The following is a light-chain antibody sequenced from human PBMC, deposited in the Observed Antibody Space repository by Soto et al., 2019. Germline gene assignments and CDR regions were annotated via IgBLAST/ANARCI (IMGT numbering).Light chain of an antibody. Sequence: DIQMTQSPSTLSASEGDRVSITCRASQRMSGWLAWHQQKPGKAPKVLIYDVSALKRGVPPRFSGSGSGTEFTLTISSLQPDDFATYYCQQYDRFSVTFGQGTKVDIK. CDR3: QQYDRFSVT. V-gene: IGKV1-5*01. J-gene: IGKJ1*01. CDR2: DVS. CDR1: QRMSGW.